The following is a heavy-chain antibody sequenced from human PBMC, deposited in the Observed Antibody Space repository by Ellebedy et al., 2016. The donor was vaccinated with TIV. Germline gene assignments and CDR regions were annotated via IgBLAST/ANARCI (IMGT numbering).Heavy chain of an antibody. CDR3: ARELYNYDSSGYYYFDL. Sequence: SETLSLTCAGSDGSIGSTHWWSWVRQPPGKGLEWIGEIYHSGTTNYNPSLKSRVTISVDKSKNQFSLKLSSGTAADTAVYYCARELYNYDSSGYYYFDLWGRGTLVTVSS. D-gene: IGHD3-22*01. CDR2: IYHSGTT. CDR1: DGSIGSTHW. J-gene: IGHJ2*01. V-gene: IGHV4-4*02.